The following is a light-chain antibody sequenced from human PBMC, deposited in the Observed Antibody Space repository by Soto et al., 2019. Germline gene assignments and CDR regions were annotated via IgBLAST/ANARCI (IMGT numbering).Light chain of an antibody. CDR2: GVS. Sequence: DIQMTQSPSSLSASVGDRVTITCRASQSISTYLNWYQHKPGKAPKVVIYGVSSLQSGVPSRFGGSGSGTEFTLTISSQQPEDFATYYCHQSYSIPHTFGQGTKLEIK. V-gene: IGKV1-39*01. J-gene: IGKJ2*01. CDR3: HQSYSIPHT. CDR1: QSISTY.